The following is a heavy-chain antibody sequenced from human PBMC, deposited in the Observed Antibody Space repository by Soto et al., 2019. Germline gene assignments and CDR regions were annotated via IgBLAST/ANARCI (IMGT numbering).Heavy chain of an antibody. CDR3: ARDRSYDAFDI. J-gene: IGHJ3*02. V-gene: IGHV3-33*01. CDR1: GFTFSSYG. Sequence: QVQLVESGGGVVQPGRSLRLSCAASGFTFSSYGMHWVSQAPGKGLEWVAVIWYDGSNKYYADSVKGRFTISRDNSKNTLYLQMNSLRAEDTAVYYCARDRSYDAFDIWGQGTMVTVSS. CDR2: IWYDGSNK. D-gene: IGHD1-26*01.